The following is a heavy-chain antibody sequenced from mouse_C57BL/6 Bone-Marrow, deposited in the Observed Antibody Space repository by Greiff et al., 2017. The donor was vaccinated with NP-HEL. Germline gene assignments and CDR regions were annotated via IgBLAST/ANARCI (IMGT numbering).Heavy chain of an antibody. J-gene: IGHJ1*03. Sequence: VQLQQSGPGLVQPSQSLSITCTVSGFSLTSYGVHWVRQSPGKGLEWLGVIWRGGSTDYNAAFMSRLSITKDNSKSQVFFKMNSLQADDTAIYYCAKPPHYYGSSPAFDVWGTGTTVTVSS. V-gene: IGHV2-5*01. CDR1: GFSLTSYG. CDR2: IWRGGST. CDR3: AKPPHYYGSSPAFDV. D-gene: IGHD1-1*01.